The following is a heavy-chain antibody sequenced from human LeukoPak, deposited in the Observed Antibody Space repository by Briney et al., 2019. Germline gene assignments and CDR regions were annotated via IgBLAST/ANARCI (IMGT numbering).Heavy chain of an antibody. D-gene: IGHD1-7*01. Sequence: GGSLRLSCAASGFPFRSYSMNWVRQAPGKGLEWVSSISTTSTYVYYVDSVKGRFTISRDNAKNSLYLQMNSLRAEDTAVYYCARDAYNWNYGYDYWGQGTLVTVSS. CDR2: ISTTSTYV. J-gene: IGHJ4*02. CDR1: GFPFRSYS. CDR3: ARDAYNWNYGYDY. V-gene: IGHV3-21*01.